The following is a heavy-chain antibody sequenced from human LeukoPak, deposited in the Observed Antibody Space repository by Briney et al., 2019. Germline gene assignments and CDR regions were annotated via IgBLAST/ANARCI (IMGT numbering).Heavy chain of an antibody. CDR3: ATRHCSSTSCRNNLFDP. D-gene: IGHD2-2*01. V-gene: IGHV1-69*01. CDR2: IISIFGTA. CDR1: GGTFSSYA. Sequence: SVKVSCKASGGTFSSYAISWVRQAPGQGFEWMGGIISIFGTANYAQKFQGRVTITADESTSTAYMELSSLRSEDTAVYYCATRHCSSTSCRNNLFDPWGQGTLVTVSS. J-gene: IGHJ5*02.